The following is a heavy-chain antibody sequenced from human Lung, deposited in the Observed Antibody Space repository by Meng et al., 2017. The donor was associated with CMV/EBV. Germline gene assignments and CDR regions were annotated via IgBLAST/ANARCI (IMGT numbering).Heavy chain of an antibody. CDR3: ASLGGGKVAY. CDR2: IYYSGST. CDR1: GGSINSHHW. Sequence: GSLRLSCTVSGGSINSHHWWNWVRQSPEKGLEWIGEIYYSGSTNYSPSFKSRVTISRDNAKNSLCLQMNSLRAEDTAVYYCASLGGGKVAYWGQGTLVTVSS. D-gene: IGHD4-23*01. V-gene: IGHV4-4*02. J-gene: IGHJ4*02.